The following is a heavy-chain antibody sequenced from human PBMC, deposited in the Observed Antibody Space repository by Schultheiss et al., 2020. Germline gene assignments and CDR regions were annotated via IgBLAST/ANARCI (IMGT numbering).Heavy chain of an antibody. V-gene: IGHV1-8*01. D-gene: IGHD3-22*01. CDR1: GYTFTSYD. CDR2: INPNSGGT. CDR3: ARAKRITMIVVVHRGAFDI. Sequence: AAVKVSCKASGYTFTSYDINWVRQATGQGLEWMGWINPNSGGTNYAQKFQGRVTMTRNTSISTAYMELSSLRSEDTAVYYCARAKRITMIVVVHRGAFDIWGQGTMVTVSS. J-gene: IGHJ3*02.